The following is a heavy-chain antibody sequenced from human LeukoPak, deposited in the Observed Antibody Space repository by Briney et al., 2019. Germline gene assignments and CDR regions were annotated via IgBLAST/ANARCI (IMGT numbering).Heavy chain of an antibody. Sequence: SETLSLTCTVSGGSISSYYWSWIRQPPGKGLEWIGYIYYSGSTNYNPSLKSRVTISVDTSKNQFSLKLSSVTAADTAVYYCATEHYDFWSGRTGCMDVWGQGTTVTVSS. V-gene: IGHV4-59*01. D-gene: IGHD3-3*01. CDR2: IYYSGST. CDR1: GGSISSYY. J-gene: IGHJ6*02. CDR3: ATEHYDFWSGRTGCMDV.